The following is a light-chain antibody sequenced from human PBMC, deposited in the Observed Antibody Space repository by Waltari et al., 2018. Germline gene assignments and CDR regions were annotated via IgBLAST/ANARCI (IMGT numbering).Light chain of an antibody. J-gene: IGKJ3*01. V-gene: IGKV3-11*01. CDR1: QSVSNY. Sequence: EILLTQSPATLSSSPGERATLSCRASQSVSNYLAWYQQKPGQAPRLLISDASNRATGIPARFSGSGSGTDFTLTISSPEPEDFAVYYCQHRRNWQGTFGPGTKVDI. CDR2: DAS. CDR3: QHRRNWQGT.